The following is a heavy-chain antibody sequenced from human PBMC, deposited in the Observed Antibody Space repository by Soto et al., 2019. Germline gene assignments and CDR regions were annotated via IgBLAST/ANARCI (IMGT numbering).Heavy chain of an antibody. D-gene: IGHD1-26*01. Sequence: ETLSLTCTVSGISISRYYWSWIRQPPGKGLEWIGYMYDSGSTDYNPSLKSRVTISVDTSKNQFSLKLNSVTAADTAVYYCARRAVEGATEGHWFDPWGPGTLVTVSS. J-gene: IGHJ5*02. CDR1: GISISRYY. V-gene: IGHV4-59*01. CDR3: ARRAVEGATEGHWFDP. CDR2: MYDSGST.